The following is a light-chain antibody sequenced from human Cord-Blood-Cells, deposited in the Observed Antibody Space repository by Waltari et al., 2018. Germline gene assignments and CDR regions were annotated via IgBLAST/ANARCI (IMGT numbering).Light chain of an antibody. V-gene: IGKV1-39*01. CDR1: QSISSY. CDR2: AAS. J-gene: IGKJ3*01. Sequence: DIQMTKSPSSLSASGGDRVTITCRASQSISSYLNWYQQKPGKAPKLLIYAASSLQSGVPSRFSGSGSGTDFTLTISSLQPEDFATYYCQQSYSTLTFGPGTKVDIK. CDR3: QQSYSTLT.